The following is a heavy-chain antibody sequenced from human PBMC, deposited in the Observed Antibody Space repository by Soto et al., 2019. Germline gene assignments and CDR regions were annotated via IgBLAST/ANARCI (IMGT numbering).Heavy chain of an antibody. Sequence: SETLSLTCAVSGGSISSGGYSWSWIRQPPGKGLEWIGYIYHSGSTYYNPSLKSRVTISVDRSKNQFSLKLSSVTAADTAVYYCARDGYYDSSGQYGMDVWGQGTTVTVSS. CDR2: IYHSGST. CDR1: GGSISSGGYS. J-gene: IGHJ6*02. D-gene: IGHD3-22*01. V-gene: IGHV4-30-2*01. CDR3: ARDGYYDSSGQYGMDV.